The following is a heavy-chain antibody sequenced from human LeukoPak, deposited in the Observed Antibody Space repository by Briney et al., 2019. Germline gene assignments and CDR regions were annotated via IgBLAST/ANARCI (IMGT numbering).Heavy chain of an antibody. Sequence: SETLSLTCAVYGGSFSGYYWGWIRQPPGKGLEWIGSIYYSGSTYYNPSLKSRVTISVDTSKNQFSLKLSSVTAADTAVYYCARQGASYDILTGYPTDAFDIWGQGTMVTVSS. D-gene: IGHD3-9*01. CDR2: IYYSGST. CDR3: ARQGASYDILTGYPTDAFDI. J-gene: IGHJ3*02. CDR1: GGSFSGYY. V-gene: IGHV4-39*01.